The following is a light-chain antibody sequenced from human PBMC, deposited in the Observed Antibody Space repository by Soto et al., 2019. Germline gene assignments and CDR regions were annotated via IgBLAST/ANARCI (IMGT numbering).Light chain of an antibody. V-gene: IGKV3-11*01. CDR3: HQRQSWPRT. J-gene: IGKJ1*01. Sequence: IVVTPSPATLSVSPGERATLSCWASQSVSNYVAWYQQKPGQAPRLLIYDASNRATGVPARFSGSGSGTDFTLTISDVEPEDFAVYYCHQRQSWPRTFGQGTKVDI. CDR2: DAS. CDR1: QSVSNY.